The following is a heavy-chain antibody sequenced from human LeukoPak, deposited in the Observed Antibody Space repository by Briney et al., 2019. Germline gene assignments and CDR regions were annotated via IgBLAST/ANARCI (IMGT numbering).Heavy chain of an antibody. D-gene: IGHD3-10*01. CDR2: INHSGST. CDR3: ARDTRGRGGTRYYYGMDV. Sequence: PSETLSLTCAVYGGSFSGYYWSWIRQPPGKGLEWIGEINHSGSTNYNPSLKSRVTISVDTSKNQFSLKLSSVTAADTAVYYCARDTRGRGGTRYYYGMDVWGQGTTVTVSS. J-gene: IGHJ6*02. V-gene: IGHV4-34*01. CDR1: GGSFSGYY.